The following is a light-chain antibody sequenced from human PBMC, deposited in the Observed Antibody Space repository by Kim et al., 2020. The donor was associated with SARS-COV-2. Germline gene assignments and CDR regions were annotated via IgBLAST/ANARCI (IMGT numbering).Light chain of an antibody. CDR2: DTN. Sequence: TRTPGSSPGAVTMGHCPYGSQQRPGQPPMTLIYDTNYKHPWTPARFSASLLGVTSALTLSGAQPDDEAYYYCLLSYGDVRVFGGGTKLTVL. CDR1: PGAVTMGHC. CDR3: LLSYGDVRV. V-gene: IGLV7-46*01. J-gene: IGLJ3*02.